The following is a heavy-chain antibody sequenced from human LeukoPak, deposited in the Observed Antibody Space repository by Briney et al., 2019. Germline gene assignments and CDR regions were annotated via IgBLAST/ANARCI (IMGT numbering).Heavy chain of an antibody. V-gene: IGHV3-7*03. CDR2: IKQDGSEK. Sequence: GGSLRLSCAASGFTFSSYWMSWVRQAPGKGLEWVANIKQDGSEKYYVDSVKGRITISRDNAKNSLYLQMNSLRAEDTAVYYCARKRDYGGNFDALDIWGQGTMVTVSS. CDR3: ARKRDYGGNFDALDI. CDR1: GFTFSSYW. D-gene: IGHD4-23*01. J-gene: IGHJ3*02.